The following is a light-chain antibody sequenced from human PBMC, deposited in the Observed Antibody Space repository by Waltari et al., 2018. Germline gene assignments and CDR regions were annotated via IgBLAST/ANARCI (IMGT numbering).Light chain of an antibody. CDR1: QSVTTN. J-gene: IGKJ2*01. Sequence: ETLMTQSPATLSVSPGERVTLSCRASQSVTTNLAWYQQKPGQAPRLLIYRASTRATGVPARFSGSGSGTEFTLTINALQSEDFAVYYCHQYNNWPPNTFGQVTLLEIK. V-gene: IGKV3-15*01. CDR2: RAS. CDR3: HQYNNWPPNT.